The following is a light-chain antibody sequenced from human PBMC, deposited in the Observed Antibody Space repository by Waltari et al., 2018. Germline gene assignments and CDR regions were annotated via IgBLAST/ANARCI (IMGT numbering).Light chain of an antibody. CDR1: SSNIGSNT. V-gene: IGLV1-44*01. Sequence: QSVLTQPPSASGTPGQRVPISCSGSSSNIGSNTVNWYQQLPGTAHKLLIYSNNQRPSGVPDQLSGSKSGTSASLAISGLQSEDEADYYCAAWDDSLNGWVFGGGTKLTVL. CDR2: SNN. J-gene: IGLJ3*02. CDR3: AAWDDSLNGWV.